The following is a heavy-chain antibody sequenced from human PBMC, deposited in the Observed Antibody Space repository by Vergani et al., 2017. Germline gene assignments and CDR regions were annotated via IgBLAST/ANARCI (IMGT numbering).Heavy chain of an antibody. CDR2: IRSKAYGGTK. CDR1: GFTFGDYA. CDR3: TIIGGLLEDGDFWSVYSTPIYYYDGMDV. J-gene: IGHJ6*02. D-gene: IGHD3-3*01. Sequence: EVQLVESGGGLVQPGRSLRLSCTASGFTFGDYAMSWVRQAPGKGLEWVGFIRSKAYGGTKEYAATVKGRLTISRADSKSLSYLQMNSLKTDDTAVYYCTIIGGLLEDGDFWSVYSTPIYYYDGMDVWGQGTTVTVSS. V-gene: IGHV3-49*04.